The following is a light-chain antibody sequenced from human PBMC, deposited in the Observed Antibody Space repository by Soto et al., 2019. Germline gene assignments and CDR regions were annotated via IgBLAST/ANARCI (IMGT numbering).Light chain of an antibody. V-gene: IGLV2-18*02. Sequence: QYVLTQPAAVSGSPGQSITISCTGTSSDIGSYNRVSWYQQPPGTAPKLIIYEVNNRPSGVPDRFSGSKSGNTASLTISGLQAEDEADYYCNSFTTSITYVFGTGTKVTVL. CDR2: EVN. J-gene: IGLJ1*01. CDR1: SSDIGSYNR. CDR3: NSFTTSITYV.